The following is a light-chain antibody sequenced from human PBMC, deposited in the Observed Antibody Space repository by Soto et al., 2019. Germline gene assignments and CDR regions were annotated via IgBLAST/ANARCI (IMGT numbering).Light chain of an antibody. CDR1: SSDVAGFNY. CDR3: SSYTSSSTLYV. Sequence: QSALTQPASVSGSPGQSITISCTGTSSDVAGFNYVSWYQQHPGKAPKLMIYEVSNRPSGVSNRFSGSKSGNTASLTISGLQAEDEADYYCSSYTSSSTLYVFGTGTKLTVL. CDR2: EVS. J-gene: IGLJ1*01. V-gene: IGLV2-14*01.